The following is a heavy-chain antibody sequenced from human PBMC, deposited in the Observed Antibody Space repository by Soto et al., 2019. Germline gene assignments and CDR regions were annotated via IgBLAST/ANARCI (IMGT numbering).Heavy chain of an antibody. J-gene: IGHJ5*02. CDR2: ISAYNGNT. D-gene: IGHD2-15*01. CDR3: ARWGGYCSRGSCSKWFDP. Sequence: QVQLVQSGAEVKKPGASVKVSCKASGYTFTSYGISWVRQAPGQGLEWMGWISAYNGNTNYAQKLHGRVTMTTETSTSTAYMELRSLRSGDTGVYYCARWGGYCSRGSCSKWFDPWGQGTLVTVSS. V-gene: IGHV1-18*01. CDR1: GYTFTSYG.